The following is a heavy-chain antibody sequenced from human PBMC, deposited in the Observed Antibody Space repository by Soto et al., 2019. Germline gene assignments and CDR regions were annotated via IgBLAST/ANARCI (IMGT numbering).Heavy chain of an antibody. J-gene: IGHJ5*02. D-gene: IGHD3-16*01. CDR3: ARSSGGNYGIIIEGSNWFAP. CDR1: GYTFIDYY. Sequence: QVQLVQSGAEVKKPGASVKVSCEASGYTFIDYYMHWVRQAPGQGFEWMGRISPKSGGTNYAQKFQGRVTMTWDTSLNTAYMELSSLMSEDTAVYYCARSSGGNYGIIIEGSNWFAPWGQGTLVTVSS. CDR2: ISPKSGGT. V-gene: IGHV1-2*02.